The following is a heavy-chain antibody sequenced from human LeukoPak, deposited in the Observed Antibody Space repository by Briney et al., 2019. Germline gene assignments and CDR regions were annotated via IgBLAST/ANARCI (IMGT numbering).Heavy chain of an antibody. CDR3: ARQYSSSWYDDRGWFDP. V-gene: IGHV4-34*01. D-gene: IGHD6-13*01. Sequence: SETLSLTCAVYGGSFSGYYWNWIRQPPGKELEWIGEINHSGSTNYNPSLKSRVTISVDTSKNQFSLKLSSVTAADTAVYYCARQYSSSWYDDRGWFDPWGQGTLVTVSS. CDR2: INHSGST. J-gene: IGHJ5*02. CDR1: GGSFSGYY.